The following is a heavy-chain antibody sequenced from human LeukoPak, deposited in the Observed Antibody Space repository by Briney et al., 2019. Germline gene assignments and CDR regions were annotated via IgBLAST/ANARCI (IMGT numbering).Heavy chain of an antibody. Sequence: GGSLRLSCTASKFTFSNYGMQWVRQAPGKGLEWVAVISFDGRTKYYADSVKGRFTLSRDNSRNTLDLQMNSLGPEDTAVYYCAKEYDSGGYGAYFDYWGRGTLVTVSS. CDR2: ISFDGRTK. V-gene: IGHV3-30*18. J-gene: IGHJ4*02. D-gene: IGHD3-10*01. CDR1: KFTFSNYG. CDR3: AKEYDSGGYGAYFDY.